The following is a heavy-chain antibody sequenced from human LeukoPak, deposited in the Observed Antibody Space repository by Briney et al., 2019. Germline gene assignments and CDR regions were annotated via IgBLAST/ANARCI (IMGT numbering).Heavy chain of an antibody. V-gene: IGHV4-59*01. D-gene: IGHD1-26*01. J-gene: IGHJ4*02. Sequence: PSETLSLTCAVSGGSISGYYWNWIRQPPGKGLEWIGYIYYSGSTNYSPSLKSRVTISVDTSKNQFSLQLTSVTAADTAVYYCARSGSTAHDYWGQGTLVTVSS. CDR1: GGSISGYY. CDR2: IYYSGST. CDR3: ARSGSTAHDY.